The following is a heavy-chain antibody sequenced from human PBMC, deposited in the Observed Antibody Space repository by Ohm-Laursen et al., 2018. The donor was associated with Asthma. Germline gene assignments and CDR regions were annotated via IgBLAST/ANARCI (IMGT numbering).Heavy chain of an antibody. CDR3: ARALPATVVGAFDI. J-gene: IGHJ3*02. CDR2: ISHSGGT. Sequence: TLSLTCAVSGGSTSSGGSSWSWIRQPPGEGPEWIGYISHSGGTYYNPSLKSRVTISVDRSKKQNSLKLTSVTAADTAVSYCARALPATVVGAFDIWGQGTLVTVSS. CDR1: GGSTSSGGSS. V-gene: IGHV4-30-2*01.